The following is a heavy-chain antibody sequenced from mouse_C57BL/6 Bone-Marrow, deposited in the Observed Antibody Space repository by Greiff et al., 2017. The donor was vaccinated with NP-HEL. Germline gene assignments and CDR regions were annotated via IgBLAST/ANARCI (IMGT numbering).Heavy chain of an antibody. D-gene: IGHD1-1*01. CDR3: NGYYGSSSLYYFDY. V-gene: IGHV14-4*01. CDR2: IDPENGDT. J-gene: IGHJ2*01. CDR1: GFNIKDDY. Sequence: EVQLQQSGAELVRPGASVKLSCTASGFNIKDDYMHWVKQRPEQGLEWIGWIDPENGDTEYASKFQGKATITADTSSNTAHLQLSSLTSEDTAVYYCNGYYGSSSLYYFDYWGQGTTLTVSS.